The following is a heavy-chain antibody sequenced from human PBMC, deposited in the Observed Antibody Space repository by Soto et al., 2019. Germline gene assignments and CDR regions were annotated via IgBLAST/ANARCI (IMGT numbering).Heavy chain of an antibody. D-gene: IGHD5-12*01. J-gene: IGHJ4*02. CDR1: GDSVSTNSAV. CDR2: THYRSRWYV. V-gene: IGHV6-1*01. Sequence: SQTLSLTCGISGDSVSTNSAVWNWIRQSPSRGLEWLGRTHYRSRWYVDYAASVKSRISINADTAKNQFSLRLDSVTPEDTAVIFCARGEVYRPLLWATILDYWGQETLVPV. CDR3: ARGEVYRPLLWATILDY.